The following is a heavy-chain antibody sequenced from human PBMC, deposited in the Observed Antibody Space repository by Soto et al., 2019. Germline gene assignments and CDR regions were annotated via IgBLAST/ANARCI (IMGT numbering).Heavy chain of an antibody. CDR2: IISSGGST. CDR3: VLEVRAKSFDH. V-gene: IGHV3-23*01. CDR1: GFTFSDYA. Sequence: HPGGSLRLSCAVSGFTFSDYAMRWVRQAPGKGLEWVSSIISSGGSTYYADSVKGRFTISRDNSKNTLYLQMNSLRAEDTAIYYCVLEVRAKSFDHWGQGTLVTVSS. J-gene: IGHJ4*02.